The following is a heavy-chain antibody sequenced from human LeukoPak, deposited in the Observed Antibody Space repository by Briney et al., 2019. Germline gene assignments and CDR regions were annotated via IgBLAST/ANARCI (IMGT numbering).Heavy chain of an antibody. V-gene: IGHV4-38-2*01. CDR3: ASGIVVVTAIWGPFDY. D-gene: IGHD2-21*02. CDR1: GFTFSAYW. J-gene: IGHJ4*02. CDR2: IYYSGST. Sequence: GSLRLSCAASGFTFSAYWMSWIRQPPGKGLEWIGSIYYSGSTYYNPSLKSRVTISVDTSKNQFSLKLSSVTAADTAVYYCASGIVVVTAIWGPFDYWGQGTLVTVSS.